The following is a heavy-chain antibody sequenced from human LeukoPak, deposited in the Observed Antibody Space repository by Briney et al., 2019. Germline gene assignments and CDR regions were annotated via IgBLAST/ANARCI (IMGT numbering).Heavy chain of an antibody. CDR3: ARDVIRRVFGVVYNWFDP. CDR2: INPNSGGT. D-gene: IGHD3-3*01. J-gene: IGHJ5*02. CDR1: GYTFTGYY. Sequence: ASVKVSCKASGYTFTGYYMHWVRQAPGQGLEWMGWINPNSGGTNYAQKFQGRVTMTRDTSISTAYMELSRLRSDDTAVYYCARDVIRRVFGVVYNWFDPWGQGTLVTVSS. V-gene: IGHV1-2*02.